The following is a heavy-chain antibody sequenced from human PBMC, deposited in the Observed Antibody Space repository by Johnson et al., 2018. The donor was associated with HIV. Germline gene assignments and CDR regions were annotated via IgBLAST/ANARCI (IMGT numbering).Heavy chain of an antibody. CDR1: GFTFDKYA. D-gene: IGHD4-23*01. J-gene: IGHJ3*02. CDR2: ISWNSGSL. V-gene: IGHV3-9*01. CDR3: TTSRWDYGGYFDI. Sequence: GGGLVQPGRSLRLSCVASGFTFDKYAMHWVRQAPGKGLEWVSGISWNSGSLGYADSVKGRFTISRDNAKNSLYLQMNSLKTEDTALYYCTTSRWDYGGYFDIWGQGTMVTVSS.